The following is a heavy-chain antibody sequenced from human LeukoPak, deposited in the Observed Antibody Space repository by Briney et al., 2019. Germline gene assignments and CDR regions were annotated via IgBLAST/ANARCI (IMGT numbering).Heavy chain of an antibody. CDR3: ARGALISSSWPYWYFDL. Sequence: SQILSLTCTVSGGSISSGSYYWSWIRQPAGKGLEWIGRIYTSGSTNYNPSLKSRVTISVDTSKNQFSLKLSSVTAADTAVYYCARGALISSSWPYWYFDLWGRGTLVTVSS. CDR1: GGSISSGSYY. CDR2: IYTSGST. D-gene: IGHD6-13*01. J-gene: IGHJ2*01. V-gene: IGHV4-61*02.